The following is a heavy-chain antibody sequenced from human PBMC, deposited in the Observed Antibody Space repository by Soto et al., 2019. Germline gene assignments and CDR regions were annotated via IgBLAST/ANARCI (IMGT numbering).Heavy chain of an antibody. CDR1: GYTFTSYG. J-gene: IGHJ5*02. V-gene: IGHV1-18*01. CDR2: ISAYNGNR. Sequence: ASVKVSCKASGYTFTSYGISWVRQAPGQGLEWMGWISAYNGNRNYAQKLQGRVTMTTDTSTSTAYMELRSLRSDDTAVYYCARVSGTIVVVPAAQSDWFDPWGQGTLVTVSS. D-gene: IGHD2-2*01. CDR3: ARVSGTIVVVPAAQSDWFDP.